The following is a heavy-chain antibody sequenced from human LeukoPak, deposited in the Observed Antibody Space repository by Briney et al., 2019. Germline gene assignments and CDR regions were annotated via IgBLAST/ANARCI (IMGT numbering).Heavy chain of an antibody. CDR2: IIPIFGTA. V-gene: IGHV1-69*06. J-gene: IGHJ4*02. D-gene: IGHD6-13*01. CDR1: GGTFSSYA. Sequence: AASVNVSCTASGGTFSSYAISWVRQAPGQGLEWMGRIIPIFGTANYAQKFQGRVTITADKSTSTAYMELSSLRSEDTAVYYCARVGESSSWYYFDYWGQGTLVTVSS. CDR3: ARVGESSSWYYFDY.